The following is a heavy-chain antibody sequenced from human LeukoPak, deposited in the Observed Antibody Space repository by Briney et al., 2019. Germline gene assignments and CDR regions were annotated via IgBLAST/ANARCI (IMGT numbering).Heavy chain of an antibody. J-gene: IGHJ4*02. CDR3: ARGRREIVVIITTYSFDY. D-gene: IGHD3-22*01. CDR2: MNPNSGNT. Sequence: ASVKVSCKASGYTFTSYAMHWVRQATGQGLEWMGWMNPNSGNTGYAQKFQGRVTMTRNTSISTAYMELSSLRSEDTAVYFCARGRREIVVIITTYSFDYWGQGTLVAVSS. CDR1: GYTFTSYA. V-gene: IGHV1-8*02.